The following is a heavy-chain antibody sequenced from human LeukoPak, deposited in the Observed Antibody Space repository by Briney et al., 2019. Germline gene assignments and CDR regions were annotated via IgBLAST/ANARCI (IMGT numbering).Heavy chain of an antibody. J-gene: IGHJ4*02. CDR1: GGSISSSSYY. CDR3: AGVVTTVTTLDY. Sequence: PSETLSLTCTVSGGSISSSSYYWGWIRQPPGKGLEWIGYIYYSGSTYYNPSLKSRVTISVDTSKNQFSLKLSSVTAADTAVYYCAGVVTTVTTLDYWGQGTLVTVSS. CDR2: IYYSGST. D-gene: IGHD4-4*01. V-gene: IGHV4-30-4*08.